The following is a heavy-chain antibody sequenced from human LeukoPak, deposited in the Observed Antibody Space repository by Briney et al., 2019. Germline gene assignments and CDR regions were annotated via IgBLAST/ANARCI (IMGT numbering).Heavy chain of an antibody. J-gene: IGHJ4*02. CDR1: GFTFSSYA. CDR2: ISYDGRNK. Sequence: GGSLRLSCAASGFTFSSYAMHWVRQAPGKGLEWVAVISYDGRNKYHADSVKGRFTISRDNSKNTLYVQMNSLRAEDTAVYYCARDSVDFWSGYLYYFDYWGQGTQVTVSS. D-gene: IGHD3-3*01. V-gene: IGHV3-30*04. CDR3: ARDSVDFWSGYLYYFDY.